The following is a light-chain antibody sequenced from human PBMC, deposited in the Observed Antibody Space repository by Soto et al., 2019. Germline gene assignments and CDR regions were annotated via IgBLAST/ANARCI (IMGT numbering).Light chain of an antibody. V-gene: IGKV1-17*01. J-gene: IGKJ1*01. CDR1: QDIRND. CDR3: LPHNVYPWT. Sequence: DIQMTQSPSSLCASVGGRVTITCRASQDIRNDLGWFQLKPGKDPKRLIYAASRLQSGVPSRFSGSGSETEFTLTISSLQPEDFATYFCLPHNVYPWTVGQGTKVDIK. CDR2: AAS.